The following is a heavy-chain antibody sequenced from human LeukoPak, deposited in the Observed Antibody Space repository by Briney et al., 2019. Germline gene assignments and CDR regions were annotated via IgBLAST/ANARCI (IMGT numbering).Heavy chain of an antibody. CDR2: LYYDGST. D-gene: IGHD1-1*01. CDR3: ARVREVLQGHFSFDY. J-gene: IGHJ4*02. CDR1: GASINNYY. Sequence: SETLSLTCTVSGASINNYYWSWIRQPPGKGLEYIGYLYYDGSTNYNPSLKGRLSISVDASKSQFSLKMTSVTAADTAVYYCARVREVLQGHFSFDYWGQGILVTVSS. V-gene: IGHV4-59*01.